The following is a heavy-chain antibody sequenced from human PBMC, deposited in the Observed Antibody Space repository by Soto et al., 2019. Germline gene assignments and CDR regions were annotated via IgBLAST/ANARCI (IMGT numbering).Heavy chain of an antibody. D-gene: IGHD3-9*01. CDR3: ARHPGYYDILTGFTTYYFDS. V-gene: IGHV4-59*08. J-gene: IGHJ4*02. Sequence: PSETLSLTCTVSGGSIGTYYWSWIRQPPGKGLEWIGYIYYRGNTDYNPSLKSRVTISLDTPKNQFSLKLSSVTAADTAVYYCARHPGYYDILTGFTTYYFDSWGQGILVTVSS. CDR1: GGSIGTYY. CDR2: IYYRGNT.